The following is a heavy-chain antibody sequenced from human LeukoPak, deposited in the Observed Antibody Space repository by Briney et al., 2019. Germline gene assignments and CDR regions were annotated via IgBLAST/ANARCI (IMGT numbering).Heavy chain of an antibody. V-gene: IGHV4-31*03. CDR3: ARDRGRLPTQH. J-gene: IGHJ4*02. D-gene: IGHD3-10*01. Sequence: SETLSLTCTVSGGSISSGGYYWSWIRQHPGKGLEWIGYIYYSGSTYYNPSLKSRATISVDTSKNQFSLKLSSVTAADTAVYYCARDRGRLPTQHWGQGTLVTVSS. CDR2: IYYSGST. CDR1: GGSISSGGYY.